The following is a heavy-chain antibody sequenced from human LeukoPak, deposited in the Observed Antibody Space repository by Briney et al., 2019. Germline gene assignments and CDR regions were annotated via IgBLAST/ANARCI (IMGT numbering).Heavy chain of an antibody. J-gene: IGHJ3*02. V-gene: IGHV4-59*01. D-gene: IGHD3-9*01. CDR1: GGSISSYY. Sequence: PSETLSLTCTVSGGSISSYYWSWIRQPPGKGLEWIGYIYYSGSTSYNPSLKSRVTISVDTSKKQFSLKLSSVTAADTAFYYCAREAINDAFDIWGQGTMVTVSS. CDR2: IYYSGST. CDR3: AREAINDAFDI.